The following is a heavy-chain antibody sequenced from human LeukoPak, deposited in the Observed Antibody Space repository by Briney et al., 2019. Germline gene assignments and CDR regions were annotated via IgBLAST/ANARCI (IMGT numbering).Heavy chain of an antibody. CDR2: INHSGST. Sequence: SETLSLTCAVYGGSFSGYYWNWIRQPPGKGLEWIGEINHSGSTNYNPSLKSRVTISLDTSKNQFSLKLSSVTAADTAVYYCARPTGRQVTMVRGVNRTYYGMDVWGQGTTVTVSS. CDR3: ARPTGRQVTMVRGVNRTYYGMDV. V-gene: IGHV4-34*01. D-gene: IGHD3-10*01. CDR1: GGSFSGYY. J-gene: IGHJ6*02.